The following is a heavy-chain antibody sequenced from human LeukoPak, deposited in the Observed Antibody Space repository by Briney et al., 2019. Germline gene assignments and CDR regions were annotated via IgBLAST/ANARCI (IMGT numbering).Heavy chain of an antibody. CDR2: KKQDGSEK. V-gene: IGHV3-7*01. J-gene: IGHJ6*02. Sequence: GGSLRLSGAASGFTFSNYWMSWVRQAPGKGLEWVANKKQDGSEKYYVDSVKGRFTISRDNAKNSLYLQMNSLRVEDTAVYYCVRAMDVWGRGTTVTVSS. CDR3: VRAMDV. CDR1: GFTFSNYW.